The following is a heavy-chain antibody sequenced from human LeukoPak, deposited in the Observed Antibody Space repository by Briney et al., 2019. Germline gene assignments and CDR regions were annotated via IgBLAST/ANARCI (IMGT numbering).Heavy chain of an antibody. CDR3: AAGPVGHISRAFDL. V-gene: IGHV4-4*07. CDR2: IFTSGFT. CDR1: GDSITNYY. J-gene: IGHJ4*02. Sequence: SETLSLTCTVSGDSITNYYWAWIRQPAGKGLELIGRIFTSGFTTYDPPHKSRVSMSFDTSNNQFSLKLNSVTAADTAVYYCAAGPVGHISRAFDLWGQGNLVTVSS.